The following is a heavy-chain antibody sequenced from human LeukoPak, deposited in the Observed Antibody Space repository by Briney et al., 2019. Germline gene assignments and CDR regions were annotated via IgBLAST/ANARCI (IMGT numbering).Heavy chain of an antibody. Sequence: PSETLSLTCTVSGGSMSSSSYYWSWIRQPPGKGLEWIVYIYYSGSTNYNPSLKSRVTISVDTSKNQFSLKLSSVTAADTAVYYGARDRDRGYSYGGWFDPWGQGTLVTVSS. CDR2: IYYSGST. CDR3: ARDRDRGYSYGGWFDP. V-gene: IGHV4-61*01. CDR1: GGSMSSSSYY. D-gene: IGHD5-18*01. J-gene: IGHJ5*02.